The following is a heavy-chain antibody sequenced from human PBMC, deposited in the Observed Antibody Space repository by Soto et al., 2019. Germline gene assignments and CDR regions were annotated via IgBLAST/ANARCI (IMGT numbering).Heavy chain of an antibody. J-gene: IGHJ4*02. CDR3: ARHDYGGVGL. CDR2: IYYSGST. V-gene: IGHV4-39*01. Sequence: QLQLQESGPGLVKPSETLSLTCTVSGGSISRSSYYWGWIRQPPGKGLEWIGSIYYSGSTYYNPSLMGRVTNNVNTSKNHFALKLCSVTAADTAGYYCARHDYGGVGLWGQGTLVTVSS. D-gene: IGHD4-17*01. CDR1: GGSISRSSYY.